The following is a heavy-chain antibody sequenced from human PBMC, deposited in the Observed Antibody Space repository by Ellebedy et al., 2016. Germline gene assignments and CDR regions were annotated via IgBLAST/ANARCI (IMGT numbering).Heavy chain of an antibody. Sequence: SETLSLXXAVSGDSINNNNYYWGWVRQPPGKGLEWIGSVYFSGSTYNNPSLESRVTISVDTSKNQFSLKLNSVTAADTAVYYCAREDSSGYFDAFDFWGQGTMVTVSS. J-gene: IGHJ3*01. CDR3: AREDSSGYFDAFDF. V-gene: IGHV4-39*07. D-gene: IGHD3-22*01. CDR2: VYFSGST. CDR1: GDSINNNNYY.